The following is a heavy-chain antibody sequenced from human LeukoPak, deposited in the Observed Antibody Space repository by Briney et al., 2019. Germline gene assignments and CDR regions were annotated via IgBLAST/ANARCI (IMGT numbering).Heavy chain of an antibody. Sequence: SETLSLTCSVSGDSISSGSFYWSWIRQHPGKGLEWIGCVYYSGSTYYNPSLKSRVTISVDTSKTQFSLKLNSVTAADAAVYYCARHYGPWGQGTLVTVSS. J-gene: IGHJ5*02. CDR3: ARHYGP. CDR1: GDSISSGSFY. CDR2: VYYSGST. D-gene: IGHD3-16*01. V-gene: IGHV4-31*03.